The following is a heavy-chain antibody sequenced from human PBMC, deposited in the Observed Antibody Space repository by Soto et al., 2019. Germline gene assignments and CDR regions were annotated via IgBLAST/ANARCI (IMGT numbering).Heavy chain of an antibody. CDR2: ISWNSGSI. D-gene: IGHD2-15*01. V-gene: IGHV3-9*01. J-gene: IGHJ3*02. CDR1: GFTFDDYA. CDR3: AKEMGYCSGGSCSRGAFDI. Sequence: DVQLVESGGGLVQPGRSLRLSCAASGFTFDDYAMHWVRQAPGKGLEWVSGISWNSGSIGYADSVKGRFTISRDNAKNSLYLQMNSLRAEDTALYYCAKEMGYCSGGSCSRGAFDIWGQGTMVTVSS.